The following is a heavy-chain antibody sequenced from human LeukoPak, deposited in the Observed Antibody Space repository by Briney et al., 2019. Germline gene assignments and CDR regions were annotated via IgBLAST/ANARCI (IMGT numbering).Heavy chain of an antibody. CDR3: ARLIGVYYYYGMDV. V-gene: IGHV1-8*01. D-gene: IGHD2/OR15-2a*01. CDR2: MNPNSGNT. CDR1: GYTFTSYD. Sequence: ASVKVSCKASGYTFTSYDINWVRQATGQGLEWIGWMNPNSGNTGYAQKFQGRVTMTRNTSISTAYMELSSLRSEDTAVYYCARLIGVYYYYGMDVWGQGTTVTVSS. J-gene: IGHJ6*02.